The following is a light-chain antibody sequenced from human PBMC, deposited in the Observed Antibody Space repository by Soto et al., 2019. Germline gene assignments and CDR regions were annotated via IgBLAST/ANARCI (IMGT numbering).Light chain of an antibody. Sequence: EVVMTQSPATLSVSPGERATLSCRASQSVSTNLAWYQQKPGQTPRLLIYGASTRATGIPARFSGSGSGTEFALTISRLQSEDFAVYFCQQYNNWPPITFGQGTRLEIK. J-gene: IGKJ5*01. CDR3: QQYNNWPPIT. CDR2: GAS. CDR1: QSVSTN. V-gene: IGKV3-15*01.